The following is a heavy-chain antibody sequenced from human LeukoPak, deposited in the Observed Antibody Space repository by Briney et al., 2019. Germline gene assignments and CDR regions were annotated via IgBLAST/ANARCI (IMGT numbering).Heavy chain of an antibody. CDR1: GFTFSGSA. D-gene: IGHD6-13*01. CDR3: ARVAAAGIYYYYYMDV. J-gene: IGHJ6*03. Sequence: GGSLRLSCAASGFTFSGSAMSWVRQAPGKGLEWVANIKQDGSEKYYVDSVKGRFTISRDNAKNSLYLQMNSLRAEDTAVYYCARVAAAGIYYYYYMDVWGKGTTVTVSS. CDR2: IKQDGSEK. V-gene: IGHV3-7*01.